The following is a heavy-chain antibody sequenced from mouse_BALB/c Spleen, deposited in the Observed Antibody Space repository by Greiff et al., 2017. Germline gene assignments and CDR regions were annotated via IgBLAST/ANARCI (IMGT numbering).Heavy chain of an antibody. CDR1: GFTFSSYD. D-gene: IGHD2-2*01. CDR3: AREGGYPWFAY. CDR2: ISSGGST. J-gene: IGHJ3*01. Sequence: EVQRVESGGGLVKPGGSLKLSCAASGFTFSSYDMSWVRQTPEKRLEWVASISSGGSTYYPDSVKGRFTISRDNARNILYLQMSSLRSEDTAMYYCAREGGYPWFAYWGQGTLVTVSA. V-gene: IGHV5-6-5*01.